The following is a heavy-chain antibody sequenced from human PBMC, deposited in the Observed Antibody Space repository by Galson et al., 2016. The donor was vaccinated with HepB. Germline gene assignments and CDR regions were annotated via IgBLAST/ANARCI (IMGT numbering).Heavy chain of an antibody. J-gene: IGHJ4*02. CDR3: ARDGPHDFWSGYPFDY. CDR1: GFTFSSYW. V-gene: IGHV3-7*01. CDR2: VKQDGSEK. Sequence: SLRLSCAASGFTFSSYWMSWVRQAPGKGLEWVANVKQDGSEKYYMDSVKGRFTISRDNAENSLYLQMNSLRAEDTAVYYCARDGPHDFWSGYPFDYWGQGTLVTVSS. D-gene: IGHD3-3*01.